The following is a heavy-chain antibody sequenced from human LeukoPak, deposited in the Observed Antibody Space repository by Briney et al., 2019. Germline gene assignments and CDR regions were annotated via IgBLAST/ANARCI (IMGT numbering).Heavy chain of an antibody. V-gene: IGHV1-18*01. CDR1: GYSFTSYG. Sequence: GESLKISCKGSGYSFTSYGISWVRQAPGQGLEWMGWISAYNGNTNYAQKLQGRVTMTTDTSTSTAYMERSSLRSEDTAVYYCARDGPTTVTTSVDALDIWGQGTMVTVSS. CDR2: ISAYNGNT. CDR3: ARDGPTTVTTSVDALDI. D-gene: IGHD4-17*01. J-gene: IGHJ3*02.